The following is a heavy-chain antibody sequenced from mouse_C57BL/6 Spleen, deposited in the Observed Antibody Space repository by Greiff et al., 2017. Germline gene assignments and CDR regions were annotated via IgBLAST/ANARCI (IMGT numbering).Heavy chain of an antibody. CDR2: IDPSDSET. V-gene: IGHV1-52*01. J-gene: IGHJ2*01. CDR3: ARYYCDEGFDY. Sequence: QVQLKQPGAELVRPGSSVKLSCKASGYTFTSYWMHWVKQRPIQGLEWIGNIDPSDSETHYNQKFKDKATLTVDKSSSTAYMQLSSLTSEDSAVYYGARYYCDEGFDYWGQGTTRTVSS. D-gene: IGHD1-1*01. CDR1: GYTFTSYW.